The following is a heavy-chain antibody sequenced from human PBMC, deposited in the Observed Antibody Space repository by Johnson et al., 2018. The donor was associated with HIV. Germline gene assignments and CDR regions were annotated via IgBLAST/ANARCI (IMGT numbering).Heavy chain of an antibody. J-gene: IGHJ3*02. CDR3: AKDLGCINARYAFHI. CDR1: GFTFEDYA. D-gene: IGHD2-8*01. CDR2: ISWNSDDI. Sequence: LVESGGALVQPGRSLRLSCVASGFTFEDYAMYWVRQAPGKGLEWVSGISWNSDDIDYADSVKGRFTISRDNAKNSLYLQMNTLRPEDTALYYCAKDLGCINARYAFHIWGQGTMVTVS. V-gene: IGHV3-9*01.